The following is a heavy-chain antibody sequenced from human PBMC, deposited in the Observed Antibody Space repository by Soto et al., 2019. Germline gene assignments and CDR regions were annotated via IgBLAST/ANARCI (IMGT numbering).Heavy chain of an antibody. Sequence: GGSLRLSCAASGFTFGSYAMSWVRQAPGKGLEWVSSISGSGDNTYYADSVKGRFTISRDNSKSTVYMQMNSLRAEDTAVYYCAKGWWGSSGSSWGQGALVTVSS. CDR2: ISGSGDNT. D-gene: IGHD2-15*01. V-gene: IGHV3-23*01. CDR1: GFTFGSYA. CDR3: AKGWWGSSGSS. J-gene: IGHJ4*02.